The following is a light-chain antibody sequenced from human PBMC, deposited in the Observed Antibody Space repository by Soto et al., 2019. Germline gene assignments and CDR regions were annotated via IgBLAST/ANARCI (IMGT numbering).Light chain of an antibody. Sequence: QPVLTQSPSASAPLGASVKLTCTLSSGHNNYAIAWHQQQPEKGPRYLMKLKSDGSHIKGDGVPDRFSGSSSGAERYLTISSLQSEDEADYYCQTWDSGIRVFGGGTQLTVL. CDR1: SGHNNYA. CDR2: LKSDGSH. J-gene: IGLJ2*01. V-gene: IGLV4-69*01. CDR3: QTWDSGIRV.